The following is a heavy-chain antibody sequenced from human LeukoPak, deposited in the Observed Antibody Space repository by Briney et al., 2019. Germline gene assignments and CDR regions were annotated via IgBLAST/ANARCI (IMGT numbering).Heavy chain of an antibody. D-gene: IGHD6-13*01. J-gene: IGHJ4*02. CDR1: GFTFSSYS. V-gene: IGHV3-23*01. CDR2: ISGSGGST. CDR3: AKEGGGDSWDSLDY. Sequence: PGGSLRLSCAASGFTFSSYSMNWVRQAPGKGLEWVAGISGSGGSTNYADSVKGRFTISRDNSKSTLYLQMDSLRAEDTAVYYCAKEGGGDSWDSLDYWGQGTLVTVTS.